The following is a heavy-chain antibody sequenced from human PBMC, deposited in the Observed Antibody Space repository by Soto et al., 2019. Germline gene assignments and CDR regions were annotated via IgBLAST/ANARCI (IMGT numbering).Heavy chain of an antibody. V-gene: IGHV4-59*01. CDR3: ARGGAAAGMIRGNWFDP. D-gene: IGHD6-13*01. J-gene: IGHJ5*02. CDR1: GGSISSYY. CDR2: IYYSGST. Sequence: PSETLSLTCTVSGGSISSYYWSWIRQPPGKGLEWIGHIYYSGSTNYNPSLKSRVTISVDTSKNQFSLKLSSVTAADTAVYYCARGGAAAGMIRGNWFDPWGQGTLVTVSS.